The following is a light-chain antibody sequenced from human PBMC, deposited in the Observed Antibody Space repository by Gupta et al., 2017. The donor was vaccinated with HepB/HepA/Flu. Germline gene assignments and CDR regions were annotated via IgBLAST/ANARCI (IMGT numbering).Light chain of an antibody. CDR2: GAS. V-gene: IGKV3-15*01. CDR3: QHYNKWLWT. J-gene: IGKJ1*01. CDR1: QSVSSN. Sequence: EIVMTQSPATLSVSPGERATLTCRASQSVSSNLAWYQQKPGQAHRLLIYGASTRATGIPARFSGSGSGTEFTLTISSLQSEDFAVYHCQHYNKWLWTFGQGTKVEMK.